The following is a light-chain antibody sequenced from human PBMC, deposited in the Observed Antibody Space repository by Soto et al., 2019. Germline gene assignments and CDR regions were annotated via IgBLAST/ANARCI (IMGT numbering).Light chain of an antibody. CDR2: GAS. CDR3: QQYNNWWT. CDR1: ESVSTT. V-gene: IGKV3-15*01. J-gene: IGKJ1*01. Sequence: EIVMTQSPATLSVSPGARATLSCRASESVSTTLAWYQQKPGQAPRLLIYGASTRATGIPARFSGSGSGTEFTLTISSLQSEDFAVYYCQQYNNWWTFGQGTKVDIK.